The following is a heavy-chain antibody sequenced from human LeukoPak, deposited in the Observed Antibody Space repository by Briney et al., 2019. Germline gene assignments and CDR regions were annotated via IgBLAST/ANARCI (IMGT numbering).Heavy chain of an antibody. J-gene: IGHJ5*02. V-gene: IGHV5-10-1*01. D-gene: IGHD2-2*01. CDR1: GYSFTSYW. CDR2: IDPSDSYT. Sequence: GESLRISCKGSGYSFTSYWISWVRQMPGKGLEWVGRIDPSDSYTNYSPSFQGHDTISADKSISTAYLQWSSLKASDTAMYYCARRYCSSTSCLLKDWFDPWGQGTLVTVSS. CDR3: ARRYCSSTSCLLKDWFDP.